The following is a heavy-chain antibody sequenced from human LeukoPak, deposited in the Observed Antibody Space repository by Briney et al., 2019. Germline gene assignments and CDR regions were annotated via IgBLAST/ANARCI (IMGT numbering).Heavy chain of an antibody. V-gene: IGHV3-53*01. CDR2: IYSGGST. CDR3: ARVGNDYGDYNVY. D-gene: IGHD4-17*01. CDR1: GFTVSRNY. J-gene: IGHJ4*02. Sequence: GGSLRLSCAASGFTVSRNYMSWVRQAPGKGLEWVSVIYSGGSTYSADSVKGRFTISRDNSKNTLYLQMNSLRAEDTAVYYCARVGNDYGDYNVYWGQGTLVTVSS.